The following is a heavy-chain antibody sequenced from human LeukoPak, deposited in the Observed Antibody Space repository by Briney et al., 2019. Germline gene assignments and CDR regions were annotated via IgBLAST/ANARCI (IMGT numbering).Heavy chain of an antibody. D-gene: IGHD4-17*01. CDR3: ARLPLSPVTTGGMLARWFDP. J-gene: IGHJ5*02. CDR2: IFLAGST. V-gene: IGHV4-4*01. Sequence: GSLRLSCAASGFTFSSYEMNWVRQAPGKGLEWIGEIFLAGSTNYSPSFKSRVTIIDKSKNQFSLELRSVTAADTAVYFCARLPLSPVTTGGMLARWFDPWGQGILVTVSS. CDR1: GFTFSSYEM.